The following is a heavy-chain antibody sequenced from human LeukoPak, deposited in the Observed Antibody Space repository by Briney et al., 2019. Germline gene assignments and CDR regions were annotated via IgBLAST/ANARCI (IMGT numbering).Heavy chain of an antibody. CDR1: GYTFTGYY. J-gene: IGHJ4*02. D-gene: IGHD3-22*01. V-gene: IGHV1-2*02. CDR2: INPNSGGT. Sequence: VSVKVSCKASGYTFTGYYMHWARQAPGQGLEWMGWINPNSGGTNYAQKFQGRVTMTRDTSISTAYMELSRLRSDDTAVYYCARDRPPYDSSGYPSDYWGQGTLVTVSS. CDR3: ARDRPPYDSSGYPSDY.